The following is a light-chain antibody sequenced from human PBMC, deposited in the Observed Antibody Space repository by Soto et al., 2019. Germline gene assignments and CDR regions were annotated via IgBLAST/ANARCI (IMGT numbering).Light chain of an antibody. CDR2: GNS. Sequence: QSVLTQPPSVSGAPGQRVTISCTGSSSNIGAGYDVHWYQQLPGTAPKLLIYGNSNRPSGVPDRFSGSKSGTSASLAITGLQAEDEADYYCQSYDSSLSSVSGTGTKVTVL. CDR3: QSYDSSLSSV. CDR1: SSNIGAGYD. V-gene: IGLV1-40*01. J-gene: IGLJ1*01.